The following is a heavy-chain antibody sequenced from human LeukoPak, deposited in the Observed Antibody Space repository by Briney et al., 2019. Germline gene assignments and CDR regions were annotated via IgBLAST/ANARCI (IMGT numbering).Heavy chain of an antibody. V-gene: IGHV1-18*01. CDR2: ISAYNGNT. CDR3: ARDRIEQWELLRWFDP. D-gene: IGHD1-26*01. J-gene: IGHJ5*02. Sequence: ASVKVSCKASGYTFTSYGISWVRQAPGQGLEWMGWISAYNGNTNYAQKLQGRVTMTTDTSTSTAYMELRSLRSDDTAVYYCARDRIEQWELLRWFDPWGQGTLVTVSS. CDR1: GYTFTSYG.